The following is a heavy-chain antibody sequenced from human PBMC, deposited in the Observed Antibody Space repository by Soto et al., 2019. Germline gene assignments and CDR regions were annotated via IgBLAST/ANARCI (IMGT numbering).Heavy chain of an antibody. CDR2: IIPIFSKT. J-gene: IGHJ4*02. D-gene: IGHD7-27*01. Sequence: QVQLVQSGAQVKEPGPWLRVSCRASGGTSGTSFFVWFRQGPGQGLEWMGGIIPIFSKTNVAPKFQDRITFTADESTRTAYMELSSLRSEDTAIYYCARDVVRSTGGDSWGQGTLVTVSS. CDR1: GGTSGTSF. CDR3: ARDVVRSTGGDS. V-gene: IGHV1-69*01.